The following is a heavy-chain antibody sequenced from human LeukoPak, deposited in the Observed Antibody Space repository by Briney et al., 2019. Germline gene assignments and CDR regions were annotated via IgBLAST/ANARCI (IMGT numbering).Heavy chain of an antibody. J-gene: IGHJ6*03. D-gene: IGHD3-22*01. V-gene: IGHV4-4*07. CDR1: GGSISSYY. CDR3: ARVAYYYDSSGYYGNYYYYYMDV. CDR2: IYTSGST. Sequence: KPSETLSLTCTVSGGSISSYYWSWIRQPAGKGLEWIGRIYTSGSTNYNPSLKSRVTMSVDTSKNQFSLKLSSVTAADTAVYYCARVAYYYDSSGYYGNYYYYYMDVWGKGTTVTVSS.